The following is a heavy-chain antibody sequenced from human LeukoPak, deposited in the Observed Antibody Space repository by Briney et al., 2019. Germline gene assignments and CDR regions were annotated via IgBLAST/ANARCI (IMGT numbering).Heavy chain of an antibody. CDR3: ARDNDSSGYYL. Sequence: PSETLSLTCTVSGGSISSYYWSWIRQPPGKGLEWIGYIYYSGSTNYNPSLKSRVTISVDTSKNQFSLKRSSVTAADTAVYYCARDNDSSGYYLWGQGTLVTVSS. CDR2: IYYSGST. V-gene: IGHV4-59*01. D-gene: IGHD3-22*01. CDR1: GGSISSYY. J-gene: IGHJ4*02.